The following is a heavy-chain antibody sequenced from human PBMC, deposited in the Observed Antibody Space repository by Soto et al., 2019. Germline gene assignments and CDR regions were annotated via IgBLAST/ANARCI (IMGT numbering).Heavy chain of an antibody. Sequence: QVQLVQSGAEVKKPGASVKVSCKASGYTFTSYSISWVRQAPGQGLEWMAWISTYNDNTDYAQNLQGRVTMTTDTSTSTAYMELRSLRSDDTAVYYCARDHYYVSGTLYDYGMDVWGQRTTVTVSS. CDR1: GYTFTSYS. V-gene: IGHV1-18*01. D-gene: IGHD3-10*01. CDR3: ARDHYYVSGTLYDYGMDV. J-gene: IGHJ6*02. CDR2: ISTYNDNT.